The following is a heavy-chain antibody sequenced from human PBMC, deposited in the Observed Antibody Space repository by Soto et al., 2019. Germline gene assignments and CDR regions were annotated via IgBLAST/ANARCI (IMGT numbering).Heavy chain of an antibody. Sequence: QVQLQESGPGLVKPSETLSLTCTVSGGSSSSYYWSWIRQPPGKGLEWIGYIYYSGSTNYNPSLKSRVTISVDTSKNQFSLKLSSVTAADTAVYYCARLDYGGNSTPHWGYFDYWGQGTLVTVSS. V-gene: IGHV4-59*01. D-gene: IGHD4-17*01. CDR1: GGSSSSYY. J-gene: IGHJ4*02. CDR3: ARLDYGGNSTPHWGYFDY. CDR2: IYYSGST.